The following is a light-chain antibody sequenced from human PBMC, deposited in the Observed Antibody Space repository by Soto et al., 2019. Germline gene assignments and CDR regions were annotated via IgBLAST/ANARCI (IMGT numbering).Light chain of an antibody. V-gene: IGLV2-14*01. J-gene: IGLJ2*01. CDR1: RSDVGGYNF. Sequence: QSVLTQPASVSGSPGQSITIYCTGTRSDVGGYNFVSWYQQHPGKVPKLLIYDVTHRPSGVSNRFSASKSANTASLTISGLQAEDEADYYCSSYTSTNTLVFGGGTKLTVL. CDR3: SSYTSTNTLV. CDR2: DVT.